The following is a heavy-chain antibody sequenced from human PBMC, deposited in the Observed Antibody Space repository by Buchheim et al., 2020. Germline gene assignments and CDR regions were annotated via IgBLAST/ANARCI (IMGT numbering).Heavy chain of an antibody. CDR1: GFTFSSYA. Sequence: QVQLVESGGGVVQPGRSLSLSCAASGFTFSSYAMHWVRQAPGKGLEWVAVISYDGSNKYYADSVKGRFTISRDNSKNQLYLQMNSLRAEDTAVYYCARDVVLMVNANWAIKYYYYGMDVWGQGTT. CDR2: ISYDGSNK. CDR3: ARDVVLMVNANWAIKYYYYGMDV. V-gene: IGHV3-30-3*01. J-gene: IGHJ6*02. D-gene: IGHD2-8*01.